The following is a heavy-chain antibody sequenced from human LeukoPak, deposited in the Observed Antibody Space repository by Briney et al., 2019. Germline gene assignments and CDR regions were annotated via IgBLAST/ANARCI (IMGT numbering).Heavy chain of an antibody. D-gene: IGHD3-10*01. Sequence: SETLSLTCTVSGGSISTTNYYWSWIRQPPEKGLEWIGEINHSGHTNDNPSLKSRLTISVDTSKKQFSLQLTSVTAADAAVYYCARRRKTDYSGSRRNYYYYYMDVWGKGTTVTISS. V-gene: IGHV4-39*07. CDR2: INHSGHT. CDR3: ARRRKTDYSGSRRNYYYYYMDV. CDR1: GGSISTTNYY. J-gene: IGHJ6*03.